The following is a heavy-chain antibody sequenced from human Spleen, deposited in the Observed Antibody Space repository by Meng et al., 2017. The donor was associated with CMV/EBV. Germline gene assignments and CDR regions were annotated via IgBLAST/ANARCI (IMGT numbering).Heavy chain of an antibody. V-gene: IGHV3-30*02. CDR1: GFTFSNFD. D-gene: IGHD2/OR15-2a*01. Sequence: GGSLRLSCAASGFTFSNFDMHWVRQAPGKGLEWVAFTLYDGSNKYYADSVKGRFTISRDNSKNTLYLQMNSLRPEDTAVYYCVKDFEELFLYYWGQGTLVTVSS. J-gene: IGHJ4*02. CDR3: VKDFEELFLYY. CDR2: TLYDGSNK.